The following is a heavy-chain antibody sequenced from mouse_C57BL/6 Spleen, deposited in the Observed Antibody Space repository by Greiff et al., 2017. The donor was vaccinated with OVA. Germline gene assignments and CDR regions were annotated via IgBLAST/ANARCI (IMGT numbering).Heavy chain of an antibody. Sequence: EADGGLVQPNGSLKLSCAASGFSFNTYAMNWVRQAPGKGLEWVARIRCKSNNYATSYADKVKDRGTINREDSESRRDLQMNNLKTKDTAMEYCERHGYVLSYWYFDVWGTGTTVTVSS. D-gene: IGHD2-14*01. V-gene: IGHV10-1*01. CDR3: ERHGYVLSYWYFDV. J-gene: IGHJ1*03. CDR2: IRCKSNNYAT. CDR1: GFSFNTYA.